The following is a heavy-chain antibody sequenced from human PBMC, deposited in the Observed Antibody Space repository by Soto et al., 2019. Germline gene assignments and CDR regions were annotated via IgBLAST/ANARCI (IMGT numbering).Heavy chain of an antibody. V-gene: IGHV1-69*01. D-gene: IGHD4-17*01. CDR2: IIPIFGTA. CDR1: GGTFSSYA. Sequence: QVQLVQSGAEVKKPGSSVKVSCKASGGTFSSYAISWVRQAPGQGLEWMGGIIPIFGTANYAQKFQGRVTITADESTSTAYMELSSLRSEDTVVYYCAIIPTPMTTATRNLDYWGQGTLVTVSS. CDR3: AIIPTPMTTATRNLDY. J-gene: IGHJ4*02.